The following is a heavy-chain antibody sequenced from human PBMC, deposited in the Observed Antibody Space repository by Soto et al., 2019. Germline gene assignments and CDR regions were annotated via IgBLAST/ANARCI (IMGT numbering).Heavy chain of an antibody. V-gene: IGHV4-30-2*06. D-gene: IGHD4-17*01. CDR2: VYLTGVT. CDR1: GDSISSGGYA. J-gene: IGHJ6*02. CDR3: ARGHYGGHAMDV. Sequence: QLQLQESGSGLVNRSQTLSLTCAVSGDSISSGGYAWTWIRQSPGKGLEWIGYVYLTGVTYYNPSLKRRVTTSVDKSKTQFSLMLSSVTAADTAVYYCARGHYGGHAMDVWGQGTTVIVSS.